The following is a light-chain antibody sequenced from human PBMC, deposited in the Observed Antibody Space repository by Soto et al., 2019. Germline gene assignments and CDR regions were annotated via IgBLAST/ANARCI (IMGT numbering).Light chain of an antibody. V-gene: IGKV1-39*01. CDR2: ATS. J-gene: IGKJ1*01. CDR3: QQTYTTPRT. CDR1: QTASNY. Sequence: DTQMTQSPSYLSASVGDRISITCRASQTASNYVNWYQQKPGKAPTLLISATSTLQSGVPSRFRGSGSGTDFTLTITSLQPKDFATYYCQQTYTTPRTFGQGTKVAIK.